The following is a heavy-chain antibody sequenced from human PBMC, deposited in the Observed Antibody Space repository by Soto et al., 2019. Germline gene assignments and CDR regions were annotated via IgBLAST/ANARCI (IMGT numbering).Heavy chain of an antibody. CDR3: ARSVFP. V-gene: IGHV4-31*03. J-gene: IGHJ5*02. CDR1: GGSISSGCYS. CDR2: IYYSGFT. Sequence: TSETLSLTCTVSGGSISSGCYSWSWIRQHPGKGLEWIGYIYYSGFTYYNPSLKSRVTISVDTSKNQFSLKLSSVTAADTAVYYCARSVFPWGQGTLVTVSS.